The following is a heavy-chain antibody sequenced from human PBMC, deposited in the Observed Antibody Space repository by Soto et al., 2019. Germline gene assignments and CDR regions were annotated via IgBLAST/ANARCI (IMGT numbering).Heavy chain of an antibody. CDR1: GGSISSSNW. V-gene: IGHV4-4*02. CDR2: IYHSGST. D-gene: IGHD1-26*01. CDR3: ARVSGSYYYGMDV. Sequence: SETLSLTCAVSGGSISSSNWWSWVRQPPGKGLEWIGEIYHSGSTNYNPSLKSRVTISVDKSKNQFSLKLSSVIAADTAVYYCARVSGSYYYGMDVWGQGTTVT. J-gene: IGHJ6*02.